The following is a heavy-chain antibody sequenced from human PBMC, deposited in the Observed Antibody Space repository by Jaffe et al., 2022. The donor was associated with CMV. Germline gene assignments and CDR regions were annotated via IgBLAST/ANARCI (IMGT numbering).Heavy chain of an antibody. CDR3: ARLLWYSSNYYFDY. J-gene: IGHJ4*02. V-gene: IGHV4-39*01. CDR2: IYYSGST. CDR1: GGSISSSSYY. D-gene: IGHD6-19*01. Sequence: QLQLQESGPGLVKPSETLSLTCTVSGGSISSSSYYWGWIRQPPGKGLEWIGSIYYSGSTYYNPSLKSRVTISVDTSKNQFSLKLSSVTAADTAVYYCARLLWYSSNYYFDYWGQGTLVTVSS.